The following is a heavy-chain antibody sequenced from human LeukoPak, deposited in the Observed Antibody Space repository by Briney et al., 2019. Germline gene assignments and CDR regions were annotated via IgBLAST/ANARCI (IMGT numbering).Heavy chain of an antibody. CDR2: IKSKTDGGTT. J-gene: IGHJ6*02. D-gene: IGHD5-12*01. CDR3: TTEVVASTPNNFYYSAMDV. Sequence: KPGGSLRLSCAASGFTFSNAWMSWVRQAPGKGLEWVGRIKSKTDGGTTDYAAPVKGRFTISRDDSKNTLYLQMNSLKTEDTAVYYCTTEVVASTPNNFYYSAMDVWGQGTTVTASS. V-gene: IGHV3-15*01. CDR1: GFTFSNAW.